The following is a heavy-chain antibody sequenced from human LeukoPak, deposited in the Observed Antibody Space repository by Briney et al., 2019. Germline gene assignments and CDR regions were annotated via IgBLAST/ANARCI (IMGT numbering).Heavy chain of an antibody. CDR3: ARGPTRSGYYYPFDY. J-gene: IGHJ4*02. CDR2: INHSGST. Sequence: SETLSLTCTVSGGSTSSSNYYWGWIRQPPGKGLEWIGEINHSGSTNYNPSLKSRVTISVDTSKNQFSLKLSSVTAADTAVYYCARGPTRSGYYYPFDYWGQGTLVTVSS. V-gene: IGHV4-39*07. CDR1: GGSTSSSNYY. D-gene: IGHD3-22*01.